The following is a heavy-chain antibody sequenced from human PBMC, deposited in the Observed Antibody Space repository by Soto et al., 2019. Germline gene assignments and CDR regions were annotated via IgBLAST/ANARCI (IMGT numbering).Heavy chain of an antibody. J-gene: IGHJ4*02. V-gene: IGHV3-7*01. Sequence: EVQLVESGGGLVQPGGSLRLSCEASGFTLSSYWMSWIRQAPGKGLEWVANTRQDGGQSYLVDSVQGRFTISRDNAKNSVYLQMNSLRAEDTAVYYCARDGSTGWHFDSWGPGTLVTVSS. CDR2: TRQDGGQS. D-gene: IGHD6-19*01. CDR1: GFTLSSYW. CDR3: ARDGSTGWHFDS.